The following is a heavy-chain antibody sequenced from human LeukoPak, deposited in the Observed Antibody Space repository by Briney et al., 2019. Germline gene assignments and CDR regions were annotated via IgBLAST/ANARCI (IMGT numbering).Heavy chain of an antibody. V-gene: IGHV3-7*03. Sequence: GGSLRLSCAASGFTFSTYWMNWVRQAPGKGLEWVANIKQDGSEEYYVDSVKGRFTISRDNANNSLYLQMNSLRAEDTAVYYCARDIKAYYGIWTGYYNYWGQGTLVSVSS. CDR2: IKQDGSEE. D-gene: IGHD3-9*01. J-gene: IGHJ4*02. CDR3: ARDIKAYYGIWTGYYNY. CDR1: GFTFSTYW.